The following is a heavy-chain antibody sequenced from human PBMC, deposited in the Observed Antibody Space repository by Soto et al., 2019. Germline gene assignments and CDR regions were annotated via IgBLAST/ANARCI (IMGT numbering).Heavy chain of an antibody. CDR1: GGSISSYY. V-gene: IGHV4-59*08. J-gene: IGHJ5*02. D-gene: IGHD6-13*01. CDR3: ARHSSSWYFWFDP. Sequence: QVQLQESGPGLVKPSETLSLTCTVSGGSISSYYWSWIRQPPGKGLEWIGYIYYSGSTNYNPSPKSRVTISVDTSKNQCSLKLSSVTAADTAVYYCARHSSSWYFWFDPWGQGTLVTVSS. CDR2: IYYSGST.